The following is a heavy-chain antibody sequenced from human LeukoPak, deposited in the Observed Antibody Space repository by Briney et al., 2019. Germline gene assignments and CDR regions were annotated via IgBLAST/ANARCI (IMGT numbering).Heavy chain of an antibody. J-gene: IGHJ4*02. D-gene: IGHD3-22*01. V-gene: IGHV3-53*01. CDR2: IYSGGST. CDR3: AKESGYYDTWGVY. CDR1: GFTVSSNY. Sequence: GGSLRLSCAASGFTVSSNYMSWVRQAPGKGLEWVSVIYSGGSTYYADSVKGRFTISRDNSKNTLYLQMNSLRAEDTAVYYCAKESGYYDTWGVYWGQGTLVTVSS.